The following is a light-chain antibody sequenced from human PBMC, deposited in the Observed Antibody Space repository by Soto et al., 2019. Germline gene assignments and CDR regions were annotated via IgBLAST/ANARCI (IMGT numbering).Light chain of an antibody. J-gene: IGKJ1*01. CDR1: QRISNSY. V-gene: IGKV3-20*01. Sequence: EIVLTQSPGTLSLSPGERVTLSCRASQRISNSYLAWYQQRPGQAPRLLIFDASNRATGIPDRFSGSGSGTEFTLTITSVQPDDFATYYCQHYNSYGTFGQGTKVDI. CDR3: QHYNSYGT. CDR2: DAS.